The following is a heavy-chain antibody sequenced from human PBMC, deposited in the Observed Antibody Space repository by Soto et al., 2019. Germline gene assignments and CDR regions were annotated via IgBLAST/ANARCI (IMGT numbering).Heavy chain of an antibody. CDR1: GGSVTSHY. V-gene: IGHV4-59*02. J-gene: IGHJ4*02. CDR2: IYYGGTT. Sequence: SETLSLTCTVSGGSVTSHYWNWIRQTPGKELEWIGYIYYGGTTSYNPSLQSRVAISLDTSKNEVSLRLDSVTVADTSVYFCARVVVGASAPYTDSWGQGALVTVSS. CDR3: ARVVVGASAPYTDS. D-gene: IGHD1-26*01.